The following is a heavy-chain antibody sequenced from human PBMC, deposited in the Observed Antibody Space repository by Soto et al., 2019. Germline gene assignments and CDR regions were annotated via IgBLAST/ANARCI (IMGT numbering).Heavy chain of an antibody. Sequence: QVQLQESGPGLVKPSETLSLTCTVSGGSMTGYFWTWIRQSAGKGLEWIGHVYNSGNTDYNPSLASRTTMAVDTSKREFSLKVKSVTAADTAVYYCARTHWVSGTEYWGQGTLVTVSS. CDR2: VYNSGNT. J-gene: IGHJ4*02. D-gene: IGHD6-19*01. CDR1: GGSMTGYF. V-gene: IGHV4-4*07. CDR3: ARTHWVSGTEY.